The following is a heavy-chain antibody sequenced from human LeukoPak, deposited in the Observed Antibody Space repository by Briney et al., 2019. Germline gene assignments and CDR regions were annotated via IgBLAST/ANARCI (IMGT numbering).Heavy chain of an antibody. CDR2: INPNSGGT. D-gene: IGHD1-26*01. CDR3: ARSLAGSYSFDY. J-gene: IGHJ4*02. V-gene: IGHV1-2*02. Sequence: GASVKVSCKASGYTFTGYYIHWVRQAPGQGLEWMGWINPNSGGTNYAQKFQGRVTMTSDTSISTAYMERSRLRSDDTAVYYCARSLAGSYSFDYWGQGTLVTVSS. CDR1: GYTFTGYY.